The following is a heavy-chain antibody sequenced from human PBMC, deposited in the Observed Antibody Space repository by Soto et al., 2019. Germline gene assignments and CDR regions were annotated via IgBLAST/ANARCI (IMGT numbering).Heavy chain of an antibody. J-gene: IGHJ4*02. CDR3: ARVPRYQFDY. V-gene: IGHV4-39*07. CDR2: IYYSGST. Sequence: SETLSLTCTVSGGSISSSSYYWGWIRQPPGKGLEWIGSIYYSGSTYYNPSLKSRVTISVDTSKNQFSLKLSSVTAADTAVYYCARVPRYQFDYWGLGTLVTVSS. D-gene: IGHD2-2*01. CDR1: GGSISSSSYY.